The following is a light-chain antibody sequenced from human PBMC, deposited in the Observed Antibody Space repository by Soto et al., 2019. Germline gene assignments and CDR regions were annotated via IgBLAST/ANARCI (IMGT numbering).Light chain of an antibody. J-gene: IGKJ2*01. V-gene: IGKV4-1*01. CDR2: WAS. CDR3: QQYYDIPYT. Sequence: DIVMTQSPDSLAVSLGERATINCKSSQSILYSSTNKNHLAWSQQKPGQPPKLLFYWASTRDSGVPDRFSASGSGTDFTLTISSLQAEDVAVYYCQQYYDIPYTFGQGSKLEIK. CDR1: QSILYSSTNKNH.